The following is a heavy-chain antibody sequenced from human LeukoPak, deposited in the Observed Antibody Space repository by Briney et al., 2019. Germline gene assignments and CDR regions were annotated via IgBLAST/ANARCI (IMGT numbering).Heavy chain of an antibody. V-gene: IGHV3-7*03. CDR2: IKQDGSEK. CDR1: GFTFSSYW. J-gene: IGHJ5*02. CDR3: ARELRNNWFDP. Sequence: GRSLRLSCAASGFTFSSYWMSWVRQAPGKGLEGVANIKQDGSEKYYVDSVKGRFTISRDNAKNSLYLQMNSLRAEDTAVYYCARELRNNWFDPWGQGTLVTVSS.